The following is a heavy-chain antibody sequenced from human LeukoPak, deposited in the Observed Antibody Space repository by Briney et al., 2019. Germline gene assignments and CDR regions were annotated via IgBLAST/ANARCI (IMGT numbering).Heavy chain of an antibody. CDR3: AKGSKAVLFTRDHYMDV. J-gene: IGHJ6*03. CDR1: GFTFSSYD. Sequence: GSLGLSCAASGFTFSSYDLHWVRQAPGKGLEWVAFIRYDGSNKYYAASVRGRFTISRDNSKNTLYLQMNSLSAEDTAVYFCAKGSKAVLFTRDHYMDVWGKGTTVTISS. CDR2: IRYDGSNK. D-gene: IGHD6-19*01. V-gene: IGHV3-30*02.